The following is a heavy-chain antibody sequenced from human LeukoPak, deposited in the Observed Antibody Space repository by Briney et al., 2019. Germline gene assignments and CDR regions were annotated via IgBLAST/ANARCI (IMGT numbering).Heavy chain of an antibody. J-gene: IGHJ4*02. V-gene: IGHV1-69*05. D-gene: IGHD3-3*01. Sequence: SVKVSCKASGGTFSSYAISWVRQAPGQGLEWMGGIIPIFGTANYAQKFQGRVTITTDESTSTAYMELSSLRSEDTAVYYCARGERFLEGGYFDYWGQGTLVTVSS. CDR1: GGTFSSYA. CDR3: ARGERFLEGGYFDY. CDR2: IIPIFGTA.